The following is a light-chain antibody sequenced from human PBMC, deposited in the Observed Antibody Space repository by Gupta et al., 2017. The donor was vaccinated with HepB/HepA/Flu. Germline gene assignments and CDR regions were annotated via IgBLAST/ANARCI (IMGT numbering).Light chain of an antibody. CDR2: KAS. CDR3: QQYFSYWT. CDR1: QSVSNW. J-gene: IGKJ1*01. Sequence: DIQLTQSPSTPSASVGDRVTIICRTSQSVSNWLAWYQQKPGKAPKLLIYKASSLESGVPSRFSGTGSGTDFTLTISRLQHDDFATYYRQQYFSYWTFGQGTKVEIK. V-gene: IGKV1-5*03.